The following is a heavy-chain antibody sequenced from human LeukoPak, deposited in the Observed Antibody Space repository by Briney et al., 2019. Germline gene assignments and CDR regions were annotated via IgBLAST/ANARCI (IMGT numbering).Heavy chain of an antibody. CDR1: GGSISSSSYY. V-gene: IGHV4-39*01. CDR3: ASSRYFDWSRFDP. D-gene: IGHD3-9*01. Sequence: SETLSLTCTVSGGSISSSSYYWGWIRQPPGKGLEWIGSIYYSGSTYYNPSLKSRVTISVDTSKNQFSLKLSSVTAADTAVYYCASSRYFDWSRFDPWGQETLVTVSS. J-gene: IGHJ5*02. CDR2: IYYSGST.